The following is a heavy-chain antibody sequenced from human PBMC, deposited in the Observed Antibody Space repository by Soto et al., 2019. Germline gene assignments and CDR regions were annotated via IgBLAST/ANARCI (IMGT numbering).Heavy chain of an antibody. CDR3: ASARFDY. J-gene: IGHJ4*02. V-gene: IGHV4-39*01. CDR2: IYYSGST. CDR1: GGSISSSSYY. Sequence: TSETLSLTCTVSGGSISSSSYYWGWIRQPPGKGLEWIGSIYYSGSTYYNPSLKSRVTISVDTSKNQFSLKLSSVTAADTAIYFCASARFDYWGRGILVTVSS.